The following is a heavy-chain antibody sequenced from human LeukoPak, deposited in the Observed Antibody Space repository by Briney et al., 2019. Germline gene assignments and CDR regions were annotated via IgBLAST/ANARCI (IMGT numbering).Heavy chain of an antibody. CDR3: ARDIKAVAGRGAFDI. Sequence: PGGSLRLSCAASGFTVSSNYMSWVRQAPGKGLEWVSVIYSGGTTYYADSVKGRFTISRDNAKNSLYLQMNSLRAEDTAVYYCARDIKAVAGRGAFDIWGQGTMVTVSS. J-gene: IGHJ3*02. CDR1: GFTVSSNY. CDR2: IYSGGTT. D-gene: IGHD6-19*01. V-gene: IGHV3-53*01.